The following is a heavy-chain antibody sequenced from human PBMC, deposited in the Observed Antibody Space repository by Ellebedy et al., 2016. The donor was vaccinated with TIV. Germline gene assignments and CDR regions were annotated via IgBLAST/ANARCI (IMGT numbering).Heavy chain of an antibody. V-gene: IGHV3-11*03. CDR1: GFTFSDYY. J-gene: IGHJ6*02. CDR3: ARYTVTTPADYYYGMDV. CDR2: ISSSSSYT. D-gene: IGHD4-17*01. Sequence: GESLKISXAASGFTFSDYYMSWLRQAPGKGLEWVSYISSSSSYTNYADSVKGRFTISRDNAKNSLYLQMNSLRAEDTAVYYCARYTVTTPADYYYGMDVWGQGTTVTVSS.